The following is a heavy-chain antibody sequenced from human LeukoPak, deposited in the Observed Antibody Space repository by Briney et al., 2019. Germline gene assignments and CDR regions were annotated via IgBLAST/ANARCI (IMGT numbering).Heavy chain of an antibody. CDR2: INTNTGNP. J-gene: IGHJ3*02. V-gene: IGHV7-4-1*02. Sequence: ASVKVSCKASGYTFTGYYMHWVRQAPGQGLEWMGWINTNTGNPTYAQGFTGRFVFSLDTSVSTAYLQISSLKAEDTAVYYCARSCGGDCYSGDAFDIWGQGTMVTVSS. D-gene: IGHD2-21*02. CDR3: ARSCGGDCYSGDAFDI. CDR1: GYTFTGYY.